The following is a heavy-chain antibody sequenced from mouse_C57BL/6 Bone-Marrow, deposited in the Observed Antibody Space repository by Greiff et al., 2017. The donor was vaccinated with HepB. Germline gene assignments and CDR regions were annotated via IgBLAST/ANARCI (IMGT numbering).Heavy chain of an antibody. D-gene: IGHD2-4*01. CDR2: IYPGSGST. CDR1: GYTFTSYW. CDR3: AREDYDGDYYAMDY. V-gene: IGHV1-55*01. J-gene: IGHJ4*01. Sequence: QVQLQQPGAEHVKPGASVKMSCKASGYTFTSYWITWVKQRPGQGLEWIGDIYPGSGSTNYNEKFKSKATLTVDTSSSTAYMQLSSLTSEDSAVYYCAREDYDGDYYAMDYWGQGTSVTVSS.